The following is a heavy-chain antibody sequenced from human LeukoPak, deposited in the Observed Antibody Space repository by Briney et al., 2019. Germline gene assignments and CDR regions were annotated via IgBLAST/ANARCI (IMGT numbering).Heavy chain of an antibody. D-gene: IGHD3-22*01. J-gene: IGHJ3*02. Sequence: ASVEVSCKASGYTFTGYYMHWVRQAPGQGLEWMGWINPKSGGTNYAQKFQGRVTMTRDTSISTAYMELSRLRSDDTAVYYCARGRGTMIVVVKGGDAFDIWGQGTMVIVSS. CDR3: ARGRGTMIVVVKGGDAFDI. V-gene: IGHV1-2*02. CDR2: INPKSGGT. CDR1: GYTFTGYY.